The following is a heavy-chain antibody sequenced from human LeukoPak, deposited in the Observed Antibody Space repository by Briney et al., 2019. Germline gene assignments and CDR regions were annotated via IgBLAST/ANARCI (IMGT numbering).Heavy chain of an antibody. Sequence: PSETLSLTCTVSGGSISSSSYYWGWIRQPPGKGLEWIGSIYYSGSTYYNPSLKSRVTISVDTSKNQFSLKLSSVTAADTAVYYCARGYYDSSGYYQSPIFDYWGHGTLVTVSS. J-gene: IGHJ4*01. V-gene: IGHV4-39*07. CDR2: IYYSGST. CDR3: ARGYYDSSGYYQSPIFDY. D-gene: IGHD3-22*01. CDR1: GGSISSSSYY.